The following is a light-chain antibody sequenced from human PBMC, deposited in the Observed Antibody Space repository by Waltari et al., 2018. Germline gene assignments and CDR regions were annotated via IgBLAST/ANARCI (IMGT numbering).Light chain of an antibody. Sequence: EIVLTQFPATLSLSQGERANLSCRASENINIFLAWYQQKPGQAPRLLISDASNRAAGVPARFSGSGSLTDFTLTISSLEPEDFGVYYCQQRTNWQSLSFGGGTRVEIK. CDR1: ENINIF. V-gene: IGKV3D-11*02. J-gene: IGKJ4*01. CDR2: DAS. CDR3: QQRTNWQSLS.